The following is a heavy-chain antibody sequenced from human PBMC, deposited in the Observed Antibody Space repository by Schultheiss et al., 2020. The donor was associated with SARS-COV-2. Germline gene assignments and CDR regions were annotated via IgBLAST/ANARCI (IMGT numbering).Heavy chain of an antibody. CDR3: ARGPSGMDV. CDR2: IWYDGSDK. CDR1: GFTFSSYG. V-gene: IGHV3-33*01. J-gene: IGHJ6*02. Sequence: GGSLRLSCAASGFTFSSYGMHWVRQAPGKGLEWVAVIWYDGSDKYYADSVKGRFTISRDNSKNTLYLQMNSLRAEDTAVYYCARGPSGMDVWGQGTTVTVAS.